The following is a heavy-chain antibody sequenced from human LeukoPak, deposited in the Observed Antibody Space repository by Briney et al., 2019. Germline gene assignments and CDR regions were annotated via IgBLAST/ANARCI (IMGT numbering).Heavy chain of an antibody. J-gene: IGHJ4*02. Sequence: SETLSLTCTVSGGSISSSDYYWGWIRQPPGKGLEWIGYISYSGSTYYNPSLKSRVTISIDTSKSQFSLKLSPVTAADTAVYYCARYYGGNSNFDYWGQGTLVTVSS. CDR3: ARYYGGNSNFDY. V-gene: IGHV4-30-4*08. CDR1: GGSISSSDYY. CDR2: ISYSGST. D-gene: IGHD4-23*01.